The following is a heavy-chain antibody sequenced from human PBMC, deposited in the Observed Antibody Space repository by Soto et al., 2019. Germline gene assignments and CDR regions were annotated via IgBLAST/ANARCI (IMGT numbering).Heavy chain of an antibody. CDR1: GFTFSSYA. J-gene: IGHJ3*02. CDR2: ISGSGGST. CDR3: ARVLTTAYDAFNI. D-gene: IGHD4-17*01. V-gene: IGHV3-23*01. Sequence: EVQLLESGGGLVQPGGSLRLSCAASGFTFSSYAMSWVRQAPGKGLEWVSAISGSGGSTYYADSVKGRFTISRDNAKNSLYLQMDSLRAEDTAVYYCARVLTTAYDAFNIWGQGTMVTVSS.